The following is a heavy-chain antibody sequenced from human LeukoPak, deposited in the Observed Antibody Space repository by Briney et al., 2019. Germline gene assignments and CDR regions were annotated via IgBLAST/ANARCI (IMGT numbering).Heavy chain of an antibody. J-gene: IGHJ4*02. CDR1: GYSISSGYY. V-gene: IGHV4-38-2*01. D-gene: IGHD2-2*01. CDR3: ARLTVVPAARIDY. Sequence: SETLSLTCAVSGYSISSGYYWGWIRQPPGKGLEWIGSIYHSGSTYYNPSLKSRVTISVDTSKNQLSLKLSSVTAADTAVYYCARLTVVPAARIDYWGQGTLVTVSS. CDR2: IYHSGST.